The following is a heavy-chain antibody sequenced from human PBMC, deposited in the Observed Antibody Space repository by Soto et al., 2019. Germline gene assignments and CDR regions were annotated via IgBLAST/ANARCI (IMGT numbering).Heavy chain of an antibody. CDR2: IIPIFGTA. V-gene: IGHV1-69*13. J-gene: IGHJ4*02. CDR3: GVCGPYYYDSSGYDSDY. D-gene: IGHD3-22*01. CDR1: GGTFSSYA. Sequence: ASVKVSCKASGGTFSSYAISWVRQAPGQGLEWMGGIIPIFGTANYAQKFQGRVKITADESTSTAYMELSSLRSEDTAEYYCGVCGPYYYDSSGYDSDYWGQGTLVTVSA.